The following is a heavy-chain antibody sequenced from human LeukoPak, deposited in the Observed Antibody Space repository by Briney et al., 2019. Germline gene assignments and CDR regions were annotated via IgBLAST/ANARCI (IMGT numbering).Heavy chain of an antibody. D-gene: IGHD6-19*01. CDR1: GYTFTSYS. J-gene: IGHJ5*02. Sequence: ASVKVSCKAFGYTFTSYSVHWVRQAPGQGLEWMGWINPNSGGTNYAQKFQGWVTMTRDTSISTAYMELSRLRSDDTAVYYCARAIVGIAVAGNWFDPWGQGTLVTVSS. V-gene: IGHV1-2*04. CDR2: INPNSGGT. CDR3: ARAIVGIAVAGNWFDP.